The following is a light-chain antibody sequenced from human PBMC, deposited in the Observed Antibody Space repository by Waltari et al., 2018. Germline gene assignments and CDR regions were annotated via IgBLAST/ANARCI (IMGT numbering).Light chain of an antibody. Sequence: QSALTQPRSVSGSPGQSVTIPCTGTSHNIGSYNYVSWYQQYPGKAPKLMIYDVTKRPSGVPHRFSASKSGNTASLTISGLQAEDEADYYCCSYAGSHTYVFGTATKVTVL. CDR1: SHNIGSYNY. CDR2: DVT. V-gene: IGLV2-11*01. J-gene: IGLJ1*01. CDR3: CSYAGSHTYV.